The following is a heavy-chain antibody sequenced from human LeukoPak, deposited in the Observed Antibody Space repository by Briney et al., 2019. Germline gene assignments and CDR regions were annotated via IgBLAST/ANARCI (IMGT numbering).Heavy chain of an antibody. CDR1: GGSISSYY. CDR2: IYYSGGT. Sequence: SETLSPTCTVSGGSISSYYWSWIRQPPGKGLEWVGQIYYSGGTNYNPSLKSRVSISIDTSKNLFSLKLNSVTAADTAVYYCAAESERWLVRSWGQGTLVTVSS. V-gene: IGHV4-59*03. D-gene: IGHD6-19*01. CDR3: AAESERWLVRS. J-gene: IGHJ4*02.